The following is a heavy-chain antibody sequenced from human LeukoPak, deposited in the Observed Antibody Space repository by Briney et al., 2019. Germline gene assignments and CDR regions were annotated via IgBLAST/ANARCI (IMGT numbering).Heavy chain of an antibody. CDR1: GGSFSGYY. Sequence: PSETLSLTCAVYGGSFSGYYWSWIRQPPGKGLEWIGEINHSGSTNYNPSLKSRVTISVDTSKNQFSLKLSSVTAADTAVYYCARASVTTDYDILTGYPPLLRYFDYWGQGTLVTVSS. CDR2: INHSGST. J-gene: IGHJ4*02. D-gene: IGHD3-9*01. V-gene: IGHV4-34*01. CDR3: ARASVTTDYDILTGYPPLLRYFDY.